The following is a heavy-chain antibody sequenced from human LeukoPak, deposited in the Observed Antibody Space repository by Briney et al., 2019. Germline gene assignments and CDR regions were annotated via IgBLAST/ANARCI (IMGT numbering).Heavy chain of an antibody. CDR3: ARTRYDYGDYVAYHYNMDV. J-gene: IGHJ6*03. CDR2: IYHSGST. Sequence: SETLSLTCTVSGASISGYYWSWIRQPPGKGLEWIGHIYHSGSTKFHPSLMSRVTISVDTSKNQFSLKLTSVTAADTAVYYCARTRYDYGDYVAYHYNMDVWGKGTTVTVSS. V-gene: IGHV4-59*01. CDR1: GASISGYY. D-gene: IGHD4-17*01.